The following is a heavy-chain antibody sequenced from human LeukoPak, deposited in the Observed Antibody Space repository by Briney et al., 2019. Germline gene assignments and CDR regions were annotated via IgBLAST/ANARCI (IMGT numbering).Heavy chain of an antibody. CDR3: AKGRDIVLMGTSDY. Sequence: GGSLRLSCAASGFTFSSYAMSWVRQAPGKGLEWVSAISGSGGSTYYADSVKGRFTISRDNSKNTLYLQMNSLRAEDTAVYYCAKGRDIVLMGTSDYWGQGTLVTVSS. V-gene: IGHV3-23*01. J-gene: IGHJ4*02. CDR2: ISGSGGST. D-gene: IGHD2-8*01. CDR1: GFTFSSYA.